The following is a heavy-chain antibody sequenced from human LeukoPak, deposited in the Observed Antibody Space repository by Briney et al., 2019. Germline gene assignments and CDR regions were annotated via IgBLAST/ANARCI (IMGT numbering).Heavy chain of an antibody. V-gene: IGHV3-23*01. J-gene: IGHJ4*02. CDR3: AKLQQWLVKYYFDY. D-gene: IGHD6-19*01. Sequence: GGSLRLSCAASGFTFSSYAMSWVRQAPGKGLEWVSAISGSGGSTYYADSAKGRFTISRDNSKNTLYLQMNSLRAEDTAVYYCAKLQQWLVKYYFDYWGQGTLVTVSS. CDR1: GFTFSSYA. CDR2: ISGSGGST.